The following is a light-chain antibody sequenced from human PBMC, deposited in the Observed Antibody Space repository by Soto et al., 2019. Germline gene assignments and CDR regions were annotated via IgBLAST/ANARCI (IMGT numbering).Light chain of an antibody. Sequence: EIVLTQFPGTVSMSPGERVSLSCRASRPVSNTYLAWYQQKPGQAPRLVMYGVSSRATGIPDMFSGSGSRIDFTLTISRLEPEDSAEYYCQQYGSSPFTFGGGTKVEIK. J-gene: IGKJ4*01. V-gene: IGKV3-20*01. CDR3: QQYGSSPFT. CDR2: GVS. CDR1: RPVSNTY.